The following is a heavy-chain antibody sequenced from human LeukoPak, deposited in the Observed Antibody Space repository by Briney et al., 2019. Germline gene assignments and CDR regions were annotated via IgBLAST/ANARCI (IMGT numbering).Heavy chain of an antibody. J-gene: IGHJ4*02. V-gene: IGHV3-23*01. Sequence: GGSLRLSCAASGFTFSSYAMSWVRQAPGKGLEWVSAISGSGGSTYYADSVKGRFTISRDNSKNTPYLQMNSLRAEDTAVYYCAKPNYYDSSGYSDYWGQGTLVTVSS. CDR1: GFTFSSYA. CDR3: AKPNYYDSSGYSDY. D-gene: IGHD3-22*01. CDR2: ISGSGGST.